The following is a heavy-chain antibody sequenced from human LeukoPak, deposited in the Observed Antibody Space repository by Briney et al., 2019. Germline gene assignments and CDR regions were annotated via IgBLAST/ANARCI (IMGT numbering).Heavy chain of an antibody. CDR3: ACLTTADAFDI. J-gene: IGHJ3*02. CDR2: IYDSGST. D-gene: IGHD3-22*01. CDR1: GGSINSYY. V-gene: IGHV4-59*01. Sequence: SETLSLTCAVSGGSINSYYWSWIRQPPGKGLEWIGYIYDSGSTNYNPSLKSRVTISVDTSKNQFSLKLSSVTAADTAVYYCACLTTADAFDIWGQGTMVTVSS.